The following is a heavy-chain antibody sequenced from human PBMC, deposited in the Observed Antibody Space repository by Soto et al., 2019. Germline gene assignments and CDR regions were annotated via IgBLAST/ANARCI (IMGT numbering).Heavy chain of an antibody. CDR2: IKQDGSEK. V-gene: IGHV3-7*03. D-gene: IGHD1-7*01. CDR3: ARPTEGTATTPTGIY. CDR1: GFTFSSYW. J-gene: IGHJ4*02. Sequence: PGGSLRLSCAASGFTFSSYWMNWVRQAPGKGLEWVANIKQDGSEKYYVDSVKGRFTISRDNAKNSLYLQMNSLRPEDTAVYYCARPTEGTATTPTGIYWGQGALVTVSS.